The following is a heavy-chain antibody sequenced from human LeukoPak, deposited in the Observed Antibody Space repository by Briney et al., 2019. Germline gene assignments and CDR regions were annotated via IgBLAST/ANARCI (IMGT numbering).Heavy chain of an antibody. CDR3: AKDGTRYWNDGFDY. CDR2: ISYDGSNK. J-gene: IGHJ4*02. CDR1: GFTFSSYG. V-gene: IGHV3-30*18. D-gene: IGHD1-1*01. Sequence: PGRSLRLSCAASGFTFSSYGMHWVRQAPGKGLEWVAVISYDGSNKYYADSVKGRFTIPRDNSKNTLYLQMNSLRAEDTAVYYCAKDGTRYWNDGFDYWGQGTLVTVSS.